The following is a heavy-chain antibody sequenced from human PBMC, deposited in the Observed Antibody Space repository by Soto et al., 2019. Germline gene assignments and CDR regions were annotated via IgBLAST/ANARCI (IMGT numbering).Heavy chain of an antibody. CDR2: ISGSGGST. CDR1: GFTFSSYA. Sequence: EVQLLESGGGLVQPGGSLRLSCAASGFTFSSYAMSWVRQAPGKGLEWVSAISGSGGSTYYADSVKGRFTISRDNSNNTLYLQMNSLRAEDTAVYYCARPRELGDAFDIWGQGTMVTVSS. D-gene: IGHD6-6*01. J-gene: IGHJ3*02. V-gene: IGHV3-23*01. CDR3: ARPRELGDAFDI.